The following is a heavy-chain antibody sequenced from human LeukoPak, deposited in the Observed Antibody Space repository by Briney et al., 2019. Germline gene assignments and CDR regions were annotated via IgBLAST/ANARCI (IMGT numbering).Heavy chain of an antibody. D-gene: IGHD6-6*01. CDR2: IRYDGSNK. CDR3: AKEGVRRQLVGAFDY. V-gene: IGHV3-30*02. CDR1: GFTFSSYG. J-gene: IGHJ4*02. Sequence: GGSLRLSCAASGFTFSSYGMHWVRQAPGKGLEWVAFIRYDGSNKYYADSVKGRFTISRDNSKNTLYLQMNSLRAEDTAVYYCAKEGVRRQLVGAFDYWGQGTLVTVSS.